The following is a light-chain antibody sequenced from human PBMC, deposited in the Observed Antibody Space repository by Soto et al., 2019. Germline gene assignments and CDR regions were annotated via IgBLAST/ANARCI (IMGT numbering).Light chain of an antibody. CDR2: DAS. J-gene: IGKJ3*01. CDR3: QQYDNLHT. Sequence: DIQMTQSPSSLSASVGDRVTITCQACQDISNYLNWYQQKPGKAPKLLIYDASNLETGVPSRFSGSGSGTDFTFTISSLQPEDIATYYCQQYDNLHTFGPGTKVDIK. V-gene: IGKV1-33*01. CDR1: QDISNY.